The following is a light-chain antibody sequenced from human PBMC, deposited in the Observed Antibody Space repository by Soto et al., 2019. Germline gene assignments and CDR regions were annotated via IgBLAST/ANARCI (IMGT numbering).Light chain of an antibody. Sequence: DIQLTQSPSTLSTSVGDRVTISCRASQSISSWLAWYQQKPGKAPKLLIYNTSNLESGVPPRFGGSGSGTEFNLTISSLQPDYFATYYCQYWSDYCWTFGQGTKVEIK. CDR2: NTS. CDR3: QYWSDYCWT. J-gene: IGKJ1*01. V-gene: IGKV1-5*03. CDR1: QSISSW.